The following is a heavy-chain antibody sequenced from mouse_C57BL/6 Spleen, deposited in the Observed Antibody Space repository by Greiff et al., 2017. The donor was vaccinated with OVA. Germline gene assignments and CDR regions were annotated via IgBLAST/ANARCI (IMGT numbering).Heavy chain of an antibody. CDR3: ARSPIYYDYDGGYWYFDV. Sequence: EVQGVESGGGLVQPGGSLSLSCAASGFTFTDYYMSWVRQPPGKALEWLGFIRNKANGYTTEYSASVKGRFTISRDNSQSILYLQMNALRAEDSATYYCARSPIYYDYDGGYWYFDVWGTGTTVTVSS. D-gene: IGHD2-4*01. CDR2: IRNKANGYTT. CDR1: GFTFTDYY. V-gene: IGHV7-3*01. J-gene: IGHJ1*03.